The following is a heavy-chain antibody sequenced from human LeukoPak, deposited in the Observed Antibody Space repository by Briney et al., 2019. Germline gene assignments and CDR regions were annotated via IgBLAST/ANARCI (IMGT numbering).Heavy chain of an antibody. CDR1: VDSVSSGGHY. CDR3: ARSPGIWNEYGRLEY. Sequence: SQTLSLTCTVSVDSVSSGGHYGHWLRQRPGKGLEWIGYIFYTGSTYYHPSLKSRVTISVDTSKNQFSLKVSSVTAADTAVYYCARSPGIWNEYGRLEYWGQGALVTVSS. D-gene: IGHD1-1*01. J-gene: IGHJ4*02. CDR2: IFYTGST. V-gene: IGHV4-31*03.